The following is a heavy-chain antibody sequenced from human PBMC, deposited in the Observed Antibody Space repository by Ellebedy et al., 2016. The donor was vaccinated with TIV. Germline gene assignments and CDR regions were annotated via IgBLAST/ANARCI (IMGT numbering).Heavy chain of an antibody. V-gene: IGHV3-23*01. CDR1: GFTFSSFA. CDR3: AKGTSSGFNYDRVGCEY. J-gene: IGHJ4*02. Sequence: GESLKISCAASGFTFSSFAMHWVRQAPGKGLEWLSAISGGGDRTYHADSVKGRLTITRDNSKNTLYLQVDRVTAEDTAVYYCAKGTSSGFNYDRVGCEYWGQGTLVTVSS. D-gene: IGHD3-22*01. CDR2: ISGGGDRT.